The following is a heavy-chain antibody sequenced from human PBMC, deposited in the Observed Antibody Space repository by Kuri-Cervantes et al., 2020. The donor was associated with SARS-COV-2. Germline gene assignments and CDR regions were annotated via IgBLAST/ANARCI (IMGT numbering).Heavy chain of an antibody. CDR3: ARDPGIVVVPAAIPGAFDI. V-gene: IGHV3-21*01. D-gene: IGHD2-2*01. J-gene: IGHJ3*02. Sequence: GGSLRLSCAASGFTFSSHSMNWVRQAPGKGLEWVSSISSSSSYIYYADSVKGRFTISRDNAKNSLYLQMNSLRAEDTAVYYCARDPGIVVVPAAIPGAFDIWGQGTRVTVSS. CDR1: GFTFSSHS. CDR2: ISSSSSYI.